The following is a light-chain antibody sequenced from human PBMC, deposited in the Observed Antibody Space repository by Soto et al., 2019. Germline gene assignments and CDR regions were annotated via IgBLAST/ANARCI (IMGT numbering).Light chain of an antibody. J-gene: IGKJ2*01. V-gene: IGKV3-15*01. Sequence: IGLTQSASTLSVSPGERATLACRASQSVXSNFAWYEQKPGQAPRLLIXGQSARATGIPARFSGSGSGTEFTLTISSIQSADFSVYYCQHYNKWTTYTFGQGTKVDIK. CDR1: QSVXSN. CDR2: GQS. CDR3: QHYNKWTTYT.